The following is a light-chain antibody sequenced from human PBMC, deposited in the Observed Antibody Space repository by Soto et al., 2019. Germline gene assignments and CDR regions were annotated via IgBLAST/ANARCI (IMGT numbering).Light chain of an antibody. CDR2: GAS. CDR3: QQYGSAWT. J-gene: IGKJ1*01. V-gene: IGKV3-15*01. CDR1: QSVGGN. Sequence: EIVMTQSPATLSVSPGEGATLSCRTSQSVGGNLAWYQQKPGQAPRLLIYGASTRATGIPARFSGSGSGTDFTLTISRLEPEDFAVYYCQQYGSAWTFGQGTKVDIK.